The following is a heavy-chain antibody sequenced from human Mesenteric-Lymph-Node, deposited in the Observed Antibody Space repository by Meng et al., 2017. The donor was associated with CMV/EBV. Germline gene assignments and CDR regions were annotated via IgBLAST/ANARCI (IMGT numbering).Heavy chain of an antibody. CDR2: IYYSGST. CDR3: ARVPHYDFWSGYYTGYYYYGMDV. J-gene: IGHJ6*02. CDR1: GGSISSSSYY. Sequence: GSLRLSCTVSGGSISSSSYYWGWIRQPPGKGLEWIGSIYYSGSTYYNPSLKSRVTISVDTSKNQFSLKLSSVTAADTAVYYCARVPHYDFWSGYYTGYYYYGMDVWGQGTTVTVSS. V-gene: IGHV4-39*07. D-gene: IGHD3-3*01.